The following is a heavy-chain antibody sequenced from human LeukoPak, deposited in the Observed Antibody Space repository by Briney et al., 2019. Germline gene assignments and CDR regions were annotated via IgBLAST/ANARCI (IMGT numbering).Heavy chain of an antibody. J-gene: IGHJ6*02. D-gene: IGHD6-13*01. Sequence: GGSLRLSCGASGFTFTSAWMNWVRQAPGKGLEWVANIKQDGSEKYYVDSVKGRFTISRDNAKNSLYLQMNSLRAEDTAVYYCAREGYSSSWYTTHYYGMDVWGQGTTVTVSS. CDR1: GFTFTSAW. CDR3: AREGYSSSWYTTHYYGMDV. V-gene: IGHV3-7*01. CDR2: IKQDGSEK.